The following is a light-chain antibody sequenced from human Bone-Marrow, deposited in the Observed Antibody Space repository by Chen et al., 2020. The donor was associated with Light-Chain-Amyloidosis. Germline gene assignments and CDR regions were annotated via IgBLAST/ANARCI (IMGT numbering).Light chain of an antibody. J-gene: IGLJ2*01. CDR1: SSNIGAGYD. CDR3: QSYDSKLDVV. Sequence: QFVLTQPPAVSGAPGQRVTISSTGTSSNIGAGYDVHWYQQLPGAAPKPLISAKTNRPAGVPDRFSGSTSGTSASLAITGLQADDEADYYCQSYDSKLDVVFGGGTKVTVL. CDR2: AKT. V-gene: IGLV1-40*01.